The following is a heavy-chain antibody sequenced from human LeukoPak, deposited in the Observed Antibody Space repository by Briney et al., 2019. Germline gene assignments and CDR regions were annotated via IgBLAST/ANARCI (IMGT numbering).Heavy chain of an antibody. V-gene: IGHV4-30-2*01. Sequence: PSQTLSLTCAVSGGSISSGGYSWSWIRQPPGKGLEWIGYIYHSGSTYYNPSLKSRVTISVDRSKNQFSLKLSSVTAADTAVYYCARGLYGSGSPRGLDPWGQGTLVTVSS. CDR3: ARGLYGSGSPRGLDP. CDR1: GGSISSGGYS. CDR2: IYHSGST. D-gene: IGHD3-10*01. J-gene: IGHJ5*02.